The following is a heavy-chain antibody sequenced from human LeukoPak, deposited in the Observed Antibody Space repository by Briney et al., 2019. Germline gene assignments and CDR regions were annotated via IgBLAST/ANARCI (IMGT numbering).Heavy chain of an antibody. CDR1: GGSIRGYY. D-gene: IGHD3-22*01. CDR3: ARRLYYYDSSGYYLS. J-gene: IGHJ5*02. CDR2: IYYSGST. Sequence: PSETLSLTCTVSGGSIRGYYWSWVRQPPGKGLEWIAYIYYSGSTNYNPSLKSRVTISLDTSKNQFSLKLSSVTAADTAVYHCARRLYYYDSSGYYLSWGQGTLVTVSS. V-gene: IGHV4-59*08.